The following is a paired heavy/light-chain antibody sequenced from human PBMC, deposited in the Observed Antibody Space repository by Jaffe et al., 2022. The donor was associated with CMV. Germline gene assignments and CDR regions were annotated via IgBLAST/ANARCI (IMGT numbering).Heavy chain of an antibody. Sequence: QVQLVQSGAEVKKPGASVKVSCKASGYTFTSYDINWVRQATGQGLEWMGWMNPNSGNTGYAQKFQGRVTMTRNTSISTAYMELSSLRSEDTAVYYCARGAYYYDSSGYSRLEYYYGMDVWGQGTTVTVSS. D-gene: IGHD3-22*01. CDR2: MNPNSGNT. CDR1: GYTFTSYD. V-gene: IGHV1-8*01. CDR3: ARGAYYYDSSGYSRLEYYYGMDV. J-gene: IGHJ6*02.
Light chain of an antibody. V-gene: IGKV3-20*01. Sequence: EIVLTQSPGTLSLSPGERATLSCRASQSVSSSYLAWYQQKPGQAPRLLIYGASSRATGIPDRFSGSGSGTDFTLTISRLEPEDFAVYYCQQYGSSPGGFTFGPGTKVDIK. CDR3: QQYGSSPGGFT. J-gene: IGKJ3*01. CDR2: GAS. CDR1: QSVSSSY.